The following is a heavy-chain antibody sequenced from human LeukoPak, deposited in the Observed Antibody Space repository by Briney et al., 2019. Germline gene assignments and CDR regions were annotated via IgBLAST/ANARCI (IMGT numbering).Heavy chain of an antibody. V-gene: IGHV3-23*01. J-gene: IGHJ6*03. D-gene: IGHD1-26*01. Sequence: GGSLRLSCAASGFTFSSYAMSWVRQAPGKGLEWVSAISGSGGSTYYADSVKGRFTISRDNSKNTLYLQMNSLRAEDTAVYYCTLPPLYYYYMDVWGKGTTVTVSS. CDR2: ISGSGGST. CDR1: GFTFSSYA. CDR3: TLPPLYYYYMDV.